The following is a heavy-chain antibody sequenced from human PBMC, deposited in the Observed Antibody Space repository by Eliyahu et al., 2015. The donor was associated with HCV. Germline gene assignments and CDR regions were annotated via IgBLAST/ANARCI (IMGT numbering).Heavy chain of an antibody. D-gene: IGHD6-6*01. V-gene: IGHV1-69*02. Sequence: QVQLVQSGAEVKKPGSSVKVSCKASGGTFSSYTISWVRQAPGQGLEWMGRIIPILGIANYAQKFQGRVTITADKSTSTAYMELSSLRSEDTAVYYCACRLSIADPHAFDIWGQGTMVTVSS. CDR1: GGTFSSYT. CDR3: ACRLSIADPHAFDI. CDR2: IIPILGIA. J-gene: IGHJ3*02.